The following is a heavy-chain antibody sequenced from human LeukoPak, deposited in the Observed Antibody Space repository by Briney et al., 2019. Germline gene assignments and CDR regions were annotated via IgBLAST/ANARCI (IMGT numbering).Heavy chain of an antibody. CDR1: GASVASTGCY. D-gene: IGHD6-19*01. CDR3: ARAIAVAGTRRFDP. CDR2: IYYSGST. J-gene: IGHJ5*02. V-gene: IGHV4-39*07. Sequence: KTSETLSLTCKISGASVASTGCYWGWIRQPPGKGLEWIGSIYYSGSTYYNPSLKSRVTISVDASKNQFSLKLSSVTAADTAVYYCARAIAVAGTRRFDPWGQGTLVTVSS.